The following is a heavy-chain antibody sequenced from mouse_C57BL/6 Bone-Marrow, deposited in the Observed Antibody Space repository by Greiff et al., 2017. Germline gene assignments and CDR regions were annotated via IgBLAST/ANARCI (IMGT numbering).Heavy chain of an antibody. V-gene: IGHV1-81*01. J-gene: IGHJ1*03. CDR2: IYPRSGNT. CDR1: GYTFTSYG. Sequence: VKLQESGAELARPGASVKLSCKASGYTFTSYGISWVKQRTGQGLEWIGEIYPRSGNTYYNEKFKGKATLTADKSSSTAYMELRSLTSEDSAVYFCARGKDFWYFDVWGTGTTVTVSS. CDR3: ARGKDFWYFDV.